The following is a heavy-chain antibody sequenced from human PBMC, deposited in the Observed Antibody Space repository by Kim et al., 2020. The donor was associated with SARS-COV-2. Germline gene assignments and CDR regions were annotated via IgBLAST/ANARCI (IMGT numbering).Heavy chain of an antibody. D-gene: IGHD3-10*01. CDR1: GGSISSGGYS. V-gene: IGHV4-30-2*01. CDR3: ARGYGSGSPYGMDV. J-gene: IGHJ6*02. CDR2: IYYSGST. Sequence: SETLSLTCAVSGGSISSGGYSWSWIRQPPGKGLEWIGYIYYSGSTYYNPSLKSRVTISVDRSKNQFSLKLSSATAADTAVYYCARGYGSGSPYGMDVWGQGTTVTVSS.